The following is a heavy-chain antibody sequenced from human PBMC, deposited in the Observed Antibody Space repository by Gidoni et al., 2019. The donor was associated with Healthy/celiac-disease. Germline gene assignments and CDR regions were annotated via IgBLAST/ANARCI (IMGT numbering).Heavy chain of an antibody. CDR1: TSGMC. V-gene: IGHV2-70*01. Sequence: TSGMCVSWIRQPPGKALEWLALIDWDDDKYYSTSLKTRLTISKDTSKNQVVLTMTNMDPVDTATYYCARSPGSGGDYPVPQRYFDYWGQGTLVTVSS. CDR2: IDWDDDK. D-gene: IGHD2-21*02. CDR3: ARSPGSGGDYPVPQRYFDY. J-gene: IGHJ4*02.